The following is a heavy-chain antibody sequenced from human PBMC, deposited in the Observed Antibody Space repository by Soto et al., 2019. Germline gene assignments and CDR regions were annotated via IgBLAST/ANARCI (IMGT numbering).Heavy chain of an antibody. CDR2: INADNGNT. D-gene: IGHD3-22*01. CDR3: ARVRTCDYYASSPDY. V-gene: IGHV1-3*01. CDR1: GYTFTSYA. Sequence: ASVKVSCKASGYTFTSYAMHGVRQAPGQRLEGMGWINADNGNTKYSQKFQGRVTITRDTSASTAYMELSSLRSEDTAVYYCARVRTCDYYASSPDYWGQGTLVTVSS. J-gene: IGHJ4*02.